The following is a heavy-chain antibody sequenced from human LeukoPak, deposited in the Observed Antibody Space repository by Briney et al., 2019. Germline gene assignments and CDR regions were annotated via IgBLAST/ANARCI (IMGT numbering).Heavy chain of an antibody. J-gene: IGHJ4*02. CDR2: IYNSGSTNIYNSGST. CDR1: GGSISSYY. D-gene: IGHD1-26*01. Sequence: RPSETLSLTCTVSGGSISSYYWSWIRQPPGKGLEWIGHIYNSGSTNIYNSGSTNYNPSLKSRVTISVDTSKNQFSLKLSSVTAADTAVYYCARLVSGRESDFDYWGQGTLVTVSS. CDR3: ARLVSGRESDFDY. V-gene: IGHV4-59*01.